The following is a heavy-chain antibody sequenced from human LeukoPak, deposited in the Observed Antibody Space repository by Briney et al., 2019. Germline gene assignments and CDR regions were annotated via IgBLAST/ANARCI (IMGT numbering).Heavy chain of an antibody. CDR2: INHSGST. V-gene: IGHV4-34*01. CDR3: ARTRGLRWSYFDY. J-gene: IGHJ4*01. Sequence: SETLSLTCAVYGGSFSGYYWSWIRQSPGKGLEWIGEINHSGSTNYNPSLKSRVTISVDTSKNQFSLKLSSVTAADTAVYYCARTRGLRWSYFDYWGQEPWSPSPQ. CDR1: GGSFSGYY. D-gene: IGHD4-23*01.